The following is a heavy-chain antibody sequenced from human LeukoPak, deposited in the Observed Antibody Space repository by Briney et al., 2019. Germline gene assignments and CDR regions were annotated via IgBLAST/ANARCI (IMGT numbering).Heavy chain of an antibody. J-gene: IGHJ5*02. CDR2: ISAYSGNT. CDR3: ARDLARGHCSNTSCYSGNWFDP. V-gene: IGHV1-18*01. CDR1: GYTFTSYG. Sequence: ASVKVSCKASGYTFTSYGISWVRQATGQGLEWMGWISAYSGNTNYAQKLQGRVTMTTDTSTSTAYMELSSLSSEDSAVYYCARDLARGHCSNTSCYSGNWFDPWGPGTPVTVSS. D-gene: IGHD2-2*01.